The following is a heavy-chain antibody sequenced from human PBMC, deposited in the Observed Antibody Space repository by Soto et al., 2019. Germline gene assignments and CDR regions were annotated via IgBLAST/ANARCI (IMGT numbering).Heavy chain of an antibody. Sequence: AGGSLRLSCAASGFAFSTYWMDWVRQTPGKGLEWVANINQDGSEKNYVDSVKGRFTNSRDNAQNTLYLQMNSLTAEDSALYYCSRSLDSWGQGTLVTVS. CDR3: SRSLDS. CDR1: GFAFSTYW. J-gene: IGHJ4*02. V-gene: IGHV3-7*01. CDR2: INQDGSEK.